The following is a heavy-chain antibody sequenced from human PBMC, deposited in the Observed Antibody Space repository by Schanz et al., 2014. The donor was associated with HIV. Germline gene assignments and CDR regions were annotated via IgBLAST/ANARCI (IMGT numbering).Heavy chain of an antibody. CDR3: ARGERTVHDAFDI. CDR1: GDTFSSFG. V-gene: IGHV1-2*02. J-gene: IGHJ3*02. D-gene: IGHD4-17*01. Sequence: QVQLVQSGAELRKPGSSVKVSCKTSGDTFSSFGINWVRQAPGQGLEWMGWINPNSGGTNYAQKFQGRVTMTRDTSVSTAYMELSRLTSDDTAVYYCARGERTVHDAFDIWGQGTMVTVSS. CDR2: INPNSGGT.